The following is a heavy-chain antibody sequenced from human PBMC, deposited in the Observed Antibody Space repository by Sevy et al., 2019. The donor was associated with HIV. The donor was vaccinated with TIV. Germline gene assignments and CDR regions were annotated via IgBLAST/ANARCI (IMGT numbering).Heavy chain of an antibody. D-gene: IGHD1-1*01. CDR1: GFTFSSYS. Sequence: GGSLRLSCATSGFTFSSYSMHWVRLAPGKGLEWVATISYDGINKHYADSVKGRFTISRDNFKNSLSLQMNSLRAEDTAVYFCALERLSSDVAEYFQNWGQGTLVTVSS. V-gene: IGHV3-30-3*01. CDR3: ALERLSSDVAEYFQN. J-gene: IGHJ1*01. CDR2: ISYDGINK.